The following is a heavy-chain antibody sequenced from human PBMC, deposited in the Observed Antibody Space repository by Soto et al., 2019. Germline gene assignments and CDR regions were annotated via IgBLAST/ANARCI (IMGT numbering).Heavy chain of an antibody. CDR3: ARGYCSSTSCSHPNFDY. J-gene: IGHJ4*02. V-gene: IGHV4-59*08. CDR1: GGSISSYY. D-gene: IGHD2-2*01. CDR2: IYYSGST. Sequence: PSETLSLTCTVSGGSISSYYWSWIRQPPGKGLEWIGYIYYSGSTNYNPSLKSRVTISVDTSKNQFSLKLSSVTAADTAVYYCARGYCSSTSCSHPNFDYWGQGTLVTVSS.